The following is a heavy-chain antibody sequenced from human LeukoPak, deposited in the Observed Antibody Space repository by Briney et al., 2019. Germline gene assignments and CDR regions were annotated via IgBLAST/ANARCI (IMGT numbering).Heavy chain of an antibody. CDR2: IYTSGST. V-gene: IGHV4-61*02. CDR3: AREPKSHRWLPHKGNAFDI. CDR1: GGSISSGSYY. D-gene: IGHD5-24*01. Sequence: KPSETLSLTCAVSGGSISSGSYYWSWIRQPAGKGLEWIGRIYTSGSTNYNPSLKSRVTISVDTSKNQFSLKLSSVTAADTAVYYCAREPKSHRWLPHKGNAFDIWGQGTMVTVSS. J-gene: IGHJ3*02.